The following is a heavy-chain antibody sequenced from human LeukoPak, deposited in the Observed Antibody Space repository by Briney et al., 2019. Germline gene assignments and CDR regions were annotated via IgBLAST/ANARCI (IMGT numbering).Heavy chain of an antibody. CDR3: ARVACTSCPILYYFDY. V-gene: IGHV3-7*01. Sequence: GGSLRLSCAASGFTLSNYLMSCVRQAPGKGLEWVANIKKNGSDKNFVDSVKGRFTISGDHAKNSLYLQMNSLRAEGTAVYYCARVACTSCPILYYFDYWGQGTLVTVSS. D-gene: IGHD2-2*01. CDR2: IKKNGSDK. J-gene: IGHJ4*02. CDR1: GFTLSNYL.